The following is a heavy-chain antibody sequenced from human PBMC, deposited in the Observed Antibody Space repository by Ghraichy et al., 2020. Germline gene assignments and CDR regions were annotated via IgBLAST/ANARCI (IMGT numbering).Heavy chain of an antibody. D-gene: IGHD3-22*01. CDR1: GFTFSSYA. V-gene: IGHV3-23*01. CDR3: AKAYYYDSSGYYWPYYFDY. J-gene: IGHJ4*02. Sequence: GGSLRLSCAASGFTFSSYAMSWVRQAPGKGLEWVSAISGSGGSTYYADSVKGRFTISRDNSKNTLYLQMNSLRAEDTAVYYCAKAYYYDSSGYYWPYYFDYWGQGTLVTVSS. CDR2: ISGSGGST.